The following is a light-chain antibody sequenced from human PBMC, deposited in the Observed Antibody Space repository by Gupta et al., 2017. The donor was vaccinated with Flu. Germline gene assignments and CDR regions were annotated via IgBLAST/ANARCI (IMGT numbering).Light chain of an antibody. V-gene: IGKV1-39*01. J-gene: IGKJ4*01. CDR3: QQSYNFPLT. CDR2: TAS. CDR1: EELTTY. Sequence: PSSLSAPVGDSVTITCRASEELTTYLNWYQQKPGKAPHLLINTASKVRNGVPSSFSSGSSGTKFTLTISSRQREDFATYYCQQSYNFPLTFGGGTKVKIK.